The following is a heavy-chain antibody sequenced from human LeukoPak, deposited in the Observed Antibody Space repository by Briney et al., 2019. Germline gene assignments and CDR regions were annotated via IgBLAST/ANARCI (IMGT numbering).Heavy chain of an antibody. CDR2: MNPNTGNT. CDR3: ARVGTDVTDLDDGFDI. J-gene: IGHJ3*02. Sequence: EASVTVSCKASGYIFTNYDINWVRQATGQGLEWVGWMNPNTGNTGYAQKFQGRVTISSNTFIGTAYIELSGLRYDDTAMYYCARVGTDVTDLDDGFDIWGQGTMVTVSS. D-gene: IGHD2-21*02. CDR1: GYIFTNYD. V-gene: IGHV1-8*03.